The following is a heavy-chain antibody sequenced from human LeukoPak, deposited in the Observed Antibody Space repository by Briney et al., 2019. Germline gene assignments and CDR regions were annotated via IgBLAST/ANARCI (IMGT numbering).Heavy chain of an antibody. D-gene: IGHD6-19*01. Sequence: VASVKVSFKASGYTFTGYYMHWVRQAPGQGLEWMGRINPNSGGTNYAQKFQGRVTMTRDTSISTAYMELSRLRSDDTAVYYCARGDSSGWYEGSDYWGQGTLVTVSS. J-gene: IGHJ4*02. CDR1: GYTFTGYY. V-gene: IGHV1-2*06. CDR3: ARGDSSGWYEGSDY. CDR2: INPNSGGT.